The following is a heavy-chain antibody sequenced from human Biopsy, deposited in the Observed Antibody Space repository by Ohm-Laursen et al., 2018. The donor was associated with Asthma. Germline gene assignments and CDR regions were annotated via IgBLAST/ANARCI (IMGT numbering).Heavy chain of an antibody. CDR2: INPNSGGT. Sequence: GASVKVSCNASGYTFIGCHIHWMRQAPGQGLEWMGRINPNSGGTNYAQKFQGRVTMTRDTSISTAYMEVSRLRSDDTAVYYCASETGHSYGSGSEYYFDYWGLGTLVTVSS. V-gene: IGHV1-2*06. D-gene: IGHD3-10*01. CDR1: GYTFIGCH. J-gene: IGHJ4*02. CDR3: ASETGHSYGSGSEYYFDY.